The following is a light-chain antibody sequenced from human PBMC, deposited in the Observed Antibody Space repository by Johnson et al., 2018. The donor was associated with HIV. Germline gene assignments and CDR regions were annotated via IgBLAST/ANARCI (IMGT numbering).Light chain of an antibody. CDR3: ATWDSNLSAYV. CDR1: TSNIGNND. Sequence: QSVLTQPPSVSAAPGQKVTFSCSGSTSNIGNNDVSWYRHLPGTAPKLLIYDNYKRPSGIPDRFSGSKSGTSATLDITGLLSGDEADYYCATWDSNLSAYVFGTGTKVTVL. J-gene: IGLJ1*01. CDR2: DNY. V-gene: IGLV1-51*01.